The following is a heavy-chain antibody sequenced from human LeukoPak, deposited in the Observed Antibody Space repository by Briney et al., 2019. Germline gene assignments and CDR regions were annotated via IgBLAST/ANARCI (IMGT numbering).Heavy chain of an antibody. V-gene: IGHV3-30-3*01. CDR3: ARSDYCGGDCSWVRDFYYYYMDV. D-gene: IGHD2-21*01. J-gene: IGHJ6*03. CDR1: GFTFSRYA. Sequence: GGSLRLSCAASGFTFSRYAMHWVRQAPGKGLEWVAVISYDGTYEYYADSVKGRFTISRVNSKNTVYLQTNSLGAEDTAVYYCARSDYCGGDCSWVRDFYYYYMDVWGKGTTVTVSS. CDR2: ISYDGTYE.